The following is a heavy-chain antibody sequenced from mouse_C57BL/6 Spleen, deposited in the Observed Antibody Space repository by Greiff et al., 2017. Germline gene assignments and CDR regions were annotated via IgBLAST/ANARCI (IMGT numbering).Heavy chain of an antibody. D-gene: IGHD2-3*01. Sequence: VQLQQSGPELVKPGASVKIPCKASGYTFTDYNMDWVKQSHGKSLEWIGDINPNNGGTIYNQKFKGKATLTVDKSSSTAYMELRSLTSEDTAVYYCARSGDGYYGKGFDYWGQGTTLTVSS. J-gene: IGHJ2*01. CDR2: INPNNGGT. CDR3: ARSGDGYYGKGFDY. V-gene: IGHV1-18*01. CDR1: GYTFTDYN.